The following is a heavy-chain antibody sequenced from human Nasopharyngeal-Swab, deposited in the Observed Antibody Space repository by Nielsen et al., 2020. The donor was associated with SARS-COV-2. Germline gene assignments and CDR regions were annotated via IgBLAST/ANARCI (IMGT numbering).Heavy chain of an antibody. CDR3: ARGGMVRGVSYNWFDP. V-gene: IGHV1-3*01. D-gene: IGHD3-10*01. Sequence: ALVKVSCKASGYTFTSYAMHWVRQAPGQRLEWMGWINAGNGNTKYSQKFQGRVTITRDTSASTAYMELSSLRSEDTAVYYCARGGMVRGVSYNWFDPWGQGTLVTVSS. CDR2: INAGNGNT. J-gene: IGHJ5*02. CDR1: GYTFTSYA.